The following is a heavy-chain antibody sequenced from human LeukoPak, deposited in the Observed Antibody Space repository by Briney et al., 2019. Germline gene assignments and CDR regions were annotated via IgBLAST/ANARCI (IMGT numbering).Heavy chain of an antibody. V-gene: IGHV4-31*03. CDR1: GGSISSGGYY. CDR2: IYYSRST. J-gene: IGHJ4*02. CDR3: ARVSSRTFDY. Sequence: PSETLSLTCTVSGGSISSGGYYWSWLRQHPGKGLEWIGYIYYSRSTYYNPSLKSRVTISVDTSKNQFSLKLSSVTAADTAVYYCARVSSRTFDYWGQGTLVTVSS.